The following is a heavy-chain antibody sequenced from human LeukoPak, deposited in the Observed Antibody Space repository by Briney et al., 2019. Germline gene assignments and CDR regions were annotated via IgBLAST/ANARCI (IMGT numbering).Heavy chain of an antibody. Sequence: SQTLSLTCAISGDSVSSNSVTWNWIRQSPSRGLEWLGRTYYRSTWYNDYAVSVRGRITVNPDTSKNQFSLHLNSVTPEDTAVYYCARDLWAVAGNNYYYYGMDVWGQGTTVTVSS. J-gene: IGHJ6*02. V-gene: IGHV6-1*01. CDR3: ARDLWAVAGNNYYYYGMDV. D-gene: IGHD6-19*01. CDR2: TYYRSTWYN. CDR1: GDSVSSNSVT.